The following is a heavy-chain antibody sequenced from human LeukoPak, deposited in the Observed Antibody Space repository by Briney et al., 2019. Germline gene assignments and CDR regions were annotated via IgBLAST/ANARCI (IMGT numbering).Heavy chain of an antibody. CDR3: ARGFFGMFINGFDI. V-gene: IGHV4-59*01. D-gene: IGHD3-3*01. J-gene: IGHJ3*02. CDR2: INYSETT. Sequence: SETLSLTCTVSGGSISSYYWSWIRQPPGKGLEWIGYINYSETTNYNPSLKRRVTISVDTSKNQFSLRLSSVPAADTAVYYCARGFFGMFINGFDIWGKGKMVTVSS. CDR1: GGSISSYY.